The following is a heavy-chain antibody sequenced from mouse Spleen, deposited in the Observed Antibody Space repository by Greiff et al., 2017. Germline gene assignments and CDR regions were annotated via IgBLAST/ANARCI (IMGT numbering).Heavy chain of an antibody. D-gene: IGHD1-1*01. V-gene: IGHV5-12-2*01. CDR2: ISNGGGST. CDR3: ARKGSSHYYAMDY. J-gene: IGHJ4*01. Sequence: EVKLMESGGGLVQPGGSLKLSCAASGFTFSSYTMPWVRQTPEKRLEWVAYISNGGGSTYYPDTVKGRFTISRDNAKNTLYLQMSSLRSEDTAMYYCARKGSSHYYAMDYWGQGTSVTVSS. CDR1: GFTFSSYT.